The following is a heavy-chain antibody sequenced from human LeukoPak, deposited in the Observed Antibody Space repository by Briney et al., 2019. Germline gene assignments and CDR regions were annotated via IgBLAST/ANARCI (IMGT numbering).Heavy chain of an antibody. J-gene: IGHJ4*02. V-gene: IGHV1-69*05. Sequence: ASVKVSCKAFGGTFSGYAISWVRQAPGQGLEWMGRIIPIFGTANYAQKFHGRVTITTDESTSTAYMELSSLRSEDTAVYYCARADSSGSHFDYWGQGTLVTVSS. CDR3: ARADSSGSHFDY. CDR2: IIPIFGTA. CDR1: GGTFSGYA. D-gene: IGHD3-22*01.